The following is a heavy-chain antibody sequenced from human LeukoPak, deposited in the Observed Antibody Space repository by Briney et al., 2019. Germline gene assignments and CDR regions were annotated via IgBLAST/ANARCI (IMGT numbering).Heavy chain of an antibody. D-gene: IGHD3-3*01. CDR3: ARDWTTIFYYYYYMDV. CDR1: GFTFSSYA. V-gene: IGHV3-48*04. CDR2: ISSSSSTI. J-gene: IGHJ6*03. Sequence: GGSLRLSCAASGFTFSSYAMSWVRQASGKGLEWVSYISSSSSTIYYADSVKGRFTISRDNAKNSLYLQMNSLRAEDTAVYYCARDWTTIFYYYYYMDVWGKGTTVTVSS.